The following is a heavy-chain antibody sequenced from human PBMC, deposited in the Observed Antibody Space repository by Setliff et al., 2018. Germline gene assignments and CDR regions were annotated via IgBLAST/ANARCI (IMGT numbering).Heavy chain of an antibody. CDR2: INHSGST. CDR1: GGSINSYY. Sequence: PSETLSLTCIVFGGSINSYYWNWIRQPPGKGLEWIGEINHSGSTNYNPSLKSRVTISVDTSKNQFSLKPRSVTAADTALYYCTVYNTGSSKDHYWGQGTLVTVSS. V-gene: IGHV4-34*01. CDR3: TVYNTGSSKDHY. J-gene: IGHJ4*02. D-gene: IGHD2-8*02.